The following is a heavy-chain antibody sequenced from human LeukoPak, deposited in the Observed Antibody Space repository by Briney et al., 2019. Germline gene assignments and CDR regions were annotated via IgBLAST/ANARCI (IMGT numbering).Heavy chain of an antibody. CDR2: IYHSGNT. D-gene: IGHD4-17*01. J-gene: IGHJ4*02. Sequence: SETLSLTCTVSGGSISSSYYWGWIRQPPGKGLEWIGSIYHSGNTYYNPSLKSRVTISVDTSKNQFSLKLSSVTAADTAVYYCARAGYGDSDFDYWGQGTLVTVSS. CDR3: ARAGYGDSDFDY. CDR1: GGSISSSYY. V-gene: IGHV4-38-2*02.